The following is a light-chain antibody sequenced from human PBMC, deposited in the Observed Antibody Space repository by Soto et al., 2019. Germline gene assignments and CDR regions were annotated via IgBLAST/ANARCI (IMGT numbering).Light chain of an antibody. CDR2: SNN. CDR3: AAWDDSLNGHVV. V-gene: IGLV1-44*01. Sequence: QSVLTQPPSASGTPGQRVTISCSGSSSNIGSNTVNWYQQLPGTAPKLLIYSNNQRPSGVPDRFSGSESGTSASRAISGLQSEDEADYYCAAWDDSLNGHVVFGGGTKLTVL. CDR1: SSNIGSNT. J-gene: IGLJ2*01.